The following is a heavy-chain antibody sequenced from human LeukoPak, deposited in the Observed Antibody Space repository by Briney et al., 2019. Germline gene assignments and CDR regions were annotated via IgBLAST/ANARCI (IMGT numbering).Heavy chain of an antibody. CDR3: SGRDSSRSPRAY. D-gene: IGHD2-2*01. Sequence: GGSLRLSCAASGLTFTDFWMNWVRQAPGRGLQWVANIKPDGSEKYYVDSVKGRFAISRDNAKNEVYLEMNRLRAEDTGVYYCSGRDSSRSPRAYWGQGTLVSVSS. CDR1: GLTFTDFW. J-gene: IGHJ4*02. V-gene: IGHV3-7*01. CDR2: IKPDGSEK.